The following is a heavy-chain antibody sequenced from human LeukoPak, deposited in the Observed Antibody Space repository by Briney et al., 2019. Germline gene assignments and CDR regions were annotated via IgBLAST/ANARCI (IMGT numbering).Heavy chain of an antibody. D-gene: IGHD1-1*01. CDR3: ARRGTGHGMDV. CDR1: GFTFNNYW. CDR2: INNDGSSA. V-gene: IGHV3-74*01. Sequence: QPGGSLRLSCAASGFTFNNYWIHWVRQVPGKGLVWVSRINNDGSSASYVDFVKGRFTISRDNAKNTLFLQMNSLRAEDTAVYYCARRGTGHGMDVWGQGTTVIVSS. J-gene: IGHJ6*02.